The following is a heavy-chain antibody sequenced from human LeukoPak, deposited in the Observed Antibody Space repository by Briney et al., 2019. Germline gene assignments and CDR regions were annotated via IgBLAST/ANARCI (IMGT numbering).Heavy chain of an antibody. V-gene: IGHV3-15*07. CDR1: GFTFSSYW. D-gene: IGHD3-22*01. Sequence: GGSLRLSCAASGFTFSSYWMDWVRQAPGKGLEWVGRIKSKTDGGTTDYAAPVKGRFTISRDDSKNTLYLQMNSLKTEDTAVYYCTADEYYYDSSGYWLSDYWGQGTLVTVSS. CDR3: TADEYYYDSSGYWLSDY. CDR2: IKSKTDGGTT. J-gene: IGHJ4*02.